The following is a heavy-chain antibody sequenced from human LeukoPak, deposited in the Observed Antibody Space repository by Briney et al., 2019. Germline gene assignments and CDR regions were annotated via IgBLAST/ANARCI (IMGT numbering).Heavy chain of an antibody. CDR1: GFTFSSYW. CDR3: ARDAAIAARLDYFDY. Sequence: GGSLRLSCAASGFTFSSYWMHWVRQAPAKGRVWVSRINSDGSSTNYADSVKGRFTISRDNAKNTLYLQMNSLRAEDTAVYYCARDAAIAARLDYFDYWGQGTLVTVSS. J-gene: IGHJ4*02. D-gene: IGHD6-6*01. V-gene: IGHV3-74*01. CDR2: INSDGSST.